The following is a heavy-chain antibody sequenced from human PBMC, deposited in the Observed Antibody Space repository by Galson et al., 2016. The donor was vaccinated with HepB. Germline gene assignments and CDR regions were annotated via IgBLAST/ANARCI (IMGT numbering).Heavy chain of an antibody. V-gene: IGHV3-48*02. CDR1: GFTFSSYT. D-gene: IGHD2-15*01. CDR3: ATQYCSGGSCYSAAPGYWYFDL. CDR2: ISSSSSSI. Sequence: LRLSCAASGFTFSSYTMNWVRQAPGKGLEWVSYISSSSSSIYYADSVKGRFTISRDSAKNSLYLQMNSLRDEDTAVYYCATQYCSGGSCYSAAPGYWYFDLWGRGTLVTVSS. J-gene: IGHJ2*01.